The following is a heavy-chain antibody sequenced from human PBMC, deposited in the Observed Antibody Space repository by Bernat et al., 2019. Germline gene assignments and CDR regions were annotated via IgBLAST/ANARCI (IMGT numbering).Heavy chain of an antibody. CDR3: ATRRKTTVTTGGAFDI. D-gene: IGHD4-17*01. Sequence: QVQLVQSGAEVKKPGASVKVSCKASGYTFTSYGISWVRQAPGQGLEWMGWISAYNGNTNYAQKLQGRVTMTTDTSTSTAYMELRSLRSDDTAVYYCATRRKTTVTTGGAFDIWGQGTMVTVSS. CDR1: GYTFTSYG. CDR2: ISAYNGNT. J-gene: IGHJ3*02. V-gene: IGHV1-18*04.